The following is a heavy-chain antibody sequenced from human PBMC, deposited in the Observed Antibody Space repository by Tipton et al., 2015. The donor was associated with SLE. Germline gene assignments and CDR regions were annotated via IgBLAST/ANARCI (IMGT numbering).Heavy chain of an antibody. J-gene: IGHJ4*02. CDR3: AKDPLGDYPGGVFDY. CDR2: IYSGGST. Sequence: SLRLSCAASGFTFSSYAMSWVRQAPGKGLEWVSVIYSGGSTYYADSVKRRFTISRDNSKNTLYLQMNSLRADDTAVYYCAKDPLGDYPGGVFDYWGQGTLVTVSS. V-gene: IGHV3-23*03. CDR1: GFTFSSYA. D-gene: IGHD4-17*01.